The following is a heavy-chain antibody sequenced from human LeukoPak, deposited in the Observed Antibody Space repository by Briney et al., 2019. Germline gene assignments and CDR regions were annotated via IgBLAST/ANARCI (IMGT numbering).Heavy chain of an antibody. CDR2: ISPHSGGT. V-gene: IGHV1-2*02. Sequence: GASGTVSCTASGYTFTGYYIHWVRQAPGQGLQWIGWISPHSGGTNYAQKFQGRVTMTRDTSISTAYMDLSSLTSDDTAVYYCARNHLYYDSSGFLDYWGQGALVTVS. J-gene: IGHJ4*02. CDR3: ARNHLYYDSSGFLDY. CDR1: GYTFTGYY. D-gene: IGHD3-22*01.